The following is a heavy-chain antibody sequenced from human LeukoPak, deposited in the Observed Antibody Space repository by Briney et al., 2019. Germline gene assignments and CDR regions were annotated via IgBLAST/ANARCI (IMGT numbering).Heavy chain of an antibody. CDR2: IYYSGST. CDR1: GGSISSYY. V-gene: IGHV4-39*01. CDR3: ASRLDSSGYYDY. Sequence: SETLSLTCTVSGGSISSYYWGWIRQPPGKGLEWIGSIYYSGSTYYNPSLKSRVTISVDTSKNQFSLKLSSVTAADTAVYYCASRLDSSGYYDYWGQGTLVTVSS. J-gene: IGHJ4*02. D-gene: IGHD3-22*01.